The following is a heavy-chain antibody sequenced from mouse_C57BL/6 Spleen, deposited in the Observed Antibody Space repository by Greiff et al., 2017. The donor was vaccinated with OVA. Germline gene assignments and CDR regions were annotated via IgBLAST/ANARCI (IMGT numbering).Heavy chain of an antibody. CDR2: IYWDDDK. CDR1: GFSLSTSGMG. Sequence: QVTLKESGPGILQSSQTLSLTCSFSGFSLSTSGMGVSWIRQPSGKGLEWLAHIYWDDDKRYNPSLKSRLTISKDTSRNQVFLKITSVDTADTATYYCARREDGSSYGGYAMDYWGQGTSVTVSS. J-gene: IGHJ4*01. V-gene: IGHV8-12*01. D-gene: IGHD1-1*01. CDR3: ARREDGSSYGGYAMDY.